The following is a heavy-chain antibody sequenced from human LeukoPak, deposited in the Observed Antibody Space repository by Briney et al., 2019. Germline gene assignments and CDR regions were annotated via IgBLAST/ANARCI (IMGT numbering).Heavy chain of an antibody. V-gene: IGHV4-31*03. Sequence: SETLSLTCTVSGGSISSGGYYWSWIRQHPGKGLEWIGYIYYSGSTYYNPSLKSRVTISVDTSKNQFSLKLSSATAADTAVYYCARQSSTIAVAGTFDYWGQGTLVTVSS. CDR3: ARQSSTIAVAGTFDY. J-gene: IGHJ4*02. CDR1: GGSISSGGYY. D-gene: IGHD6-19*01. CDR2: IYYSGST.